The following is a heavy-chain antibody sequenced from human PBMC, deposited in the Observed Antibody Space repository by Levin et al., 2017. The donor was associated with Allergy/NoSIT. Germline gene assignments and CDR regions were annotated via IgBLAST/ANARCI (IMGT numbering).Heavy chain of an antibody. CDR1: GGSISSSNW. J-gene: IGHJ4*02. CDR2: IYHSGST. Sequence: SGGSLRLSCAVSGGSISSSNWWSWVRQPPGKGLEWIGEIYHSGSTNYNPSLKSRVTISVDKSKNQFSLKLSSVTAADTAVYYCARDSASKRPIRSTPFRQFDYWGQGTLVTVSS. V-gene: IGHV4-4*02. D-gene: IGHD2-15*01. CDR3: ARDSASKRPIRSTPFRQFDY.